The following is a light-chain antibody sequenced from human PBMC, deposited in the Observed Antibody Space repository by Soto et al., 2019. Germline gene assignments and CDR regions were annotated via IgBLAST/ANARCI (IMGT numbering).Light chain of an antibody. CDR3: LQHNSYPLT. Sequence: DIQMTQSPSAMSASVGDSITITCRASQGINNHLVWFQQKPGKVPQRLIYAASRLQSGVPSTFSGSGSGTEFSLTISSLQPEDSATYYCLQHNSYPLTFSGGTKVEI. CDR1: QGINNH. J-gene: IGKJ4*01. V-gene: IGKV1-17*03. CDR2: AAS.